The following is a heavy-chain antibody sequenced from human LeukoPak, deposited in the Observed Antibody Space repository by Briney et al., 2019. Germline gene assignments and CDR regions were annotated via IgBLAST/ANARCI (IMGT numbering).Heavy chain of an antibody. CDR2: IYYSGCA. CDR3: ARHYCGGDCYSGNWFDP. V-gene: IGHV4-59*01. CDR1: GGSISSYY. Sequence: SETLSLTCTVTGGSISSYYWSWIRQPPGKGLEWLGYIYYSGCANYNPSLKSRVTISVDTSKNQFSLKLSSVAAADTAVYYCARHYCGGDCYSGNWFDPWGQGTLVSVSS. J-gene: IGHJ5*02. D-gene: IGHD2-21*02.